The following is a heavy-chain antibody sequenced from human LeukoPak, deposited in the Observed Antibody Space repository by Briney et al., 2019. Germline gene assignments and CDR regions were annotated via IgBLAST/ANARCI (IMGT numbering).Heavy chain of an antibody. CDR3: ARGPDYYDSSGLDV. V-gene: IGHV4-34*01. Sequence: SETLSLTCAVYGVSFSGYYWSWIRQPPGKGLEWIGEINHSGSTNYNPSLKSRVTISVDKSKNQFSLKLSSVTAADTAVYYCARGPDYYDSSGLDVWGQGTTVTVSS. D-gene: IGHD3-22*01. CDR1: GVSFSGYY. J-gene: IGHJ6*02. CDR2: INHSGST.